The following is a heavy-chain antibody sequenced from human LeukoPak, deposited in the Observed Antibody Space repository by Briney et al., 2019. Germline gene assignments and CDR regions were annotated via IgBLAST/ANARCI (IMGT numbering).Heavy chain of an antibody. CDR1: GFTFSSYW. D-gene: IGHD6-19*01. J-gene: IGHJ3*02. CDR2: IISDGSRT. V-gene: IGHV3-74*01. CDR3: AREDVNIAVAASGPFDI. Sequence: PGGSLRLSCAASGFTFSSYWMHWVRRAPGKGLVWVSRIISDGSRTGYADSVKGRFTISRDNAKNKLYLQMNSLRAEDTAVYYCAREDVNIAVAASGPFDIWGQGTMVTVSS.